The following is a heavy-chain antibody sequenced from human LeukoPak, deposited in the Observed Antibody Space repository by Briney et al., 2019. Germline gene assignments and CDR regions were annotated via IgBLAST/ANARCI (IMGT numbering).Heavy chain of an antibody. CDR3: ARSRRDYGDYVVGFDP. J-gene: IGHJ5*02. CDR1: GGSISSSSYY. D-gene: IGHD4-17*01. CDR2: IYYSGST. V-gene: IGHV4-39*07. Sequence: SETLSLTCTVSGGSISSSSYYWGWIRQPPGKGLEWIGSIYYSGSTYYNPSLKSRVTISVDTSKNQFSLKLSSVTAADTAVYYCARSRRDYGDYVVGFDPWGQGTLVTVSS.